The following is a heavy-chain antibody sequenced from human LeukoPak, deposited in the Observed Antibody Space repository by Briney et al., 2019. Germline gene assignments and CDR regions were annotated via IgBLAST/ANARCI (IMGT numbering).Heavy chain of an antibody. D-gene: IGHD2-2*02. CDR1: GGSFSGYY. J-gene: IGHJ6*03. V-gene: IGHV4-34*01. CDR3: ARSGKLGYCSSTSCYIPYYYYYYMDV. Sequence: SETLSLTCAVYGGSFSGYYWSLIRQPPGKGLEWIGEINHSGSTNYNPSLKSRVTISVDTSKNQFSLKLSSVTAADTAVYYCARSGKLGYCSSTSCYIPYYYYYYMDVWGKGTTVTVSS. CDR2: INHSGST.